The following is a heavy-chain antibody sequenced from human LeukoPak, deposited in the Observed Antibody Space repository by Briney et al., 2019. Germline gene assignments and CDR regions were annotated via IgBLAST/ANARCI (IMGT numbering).Heavy chain of an antibody. CDR1: GVSISSHY. CDR3: ARGYVFWSGVMSYAFNI. CDR2: IYHSGNT. D-gene: IGHD3-3*01. J-gene: IGHJ3*02. Sequence: ASETLSLTCTVSGVSISSHYWSWVRQTPGKGLEWLGHIYHSGNTKYNSDLKGRVTISDDASKNQFSLRLSSVTAADTAVYFCARGYVFWSGVMSYAFNIWGRGTKVTVS. V-gene: IGHV4-59*11.